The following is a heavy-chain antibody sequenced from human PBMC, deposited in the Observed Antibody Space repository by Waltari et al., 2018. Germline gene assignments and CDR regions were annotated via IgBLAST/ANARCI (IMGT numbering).Heavy chain of an antibody. CDR2: ISGSGGST. CDR3: AKALAARAFFDY. D-gene: IGHD6-6*01. Sequence: EVQLLESGGGLVQPGGSLRLSCAASGSTFSSYAMSWVRQAPGKGVVWVAAISGSGGSTYYADSVKCRFPISRDNSKNTLYLQINGLRSEDPAVYYCAKALAARAFFDYWGQGTLVTVSS. J-gene: IGHJ4*02. V-gene: IGHV3-23*01. CDR1: GSTFSSYA.